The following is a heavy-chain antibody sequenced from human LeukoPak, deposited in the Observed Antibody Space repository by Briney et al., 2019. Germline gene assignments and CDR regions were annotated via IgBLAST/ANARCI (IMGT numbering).Heavy chain of an antibody. D-gene: IGHD2-2*01. CDR1: GYTFTSYD. J-gene: IGHJ3*02. CDR3: ARHLPLRPLGVVPLAI. CDR2: IIPILVTA. V-gene: IGHV1-69*05. Sequence: RASVKVSCKASGYTFTSYDINWVRQATGQGLEWMGGIIPILVTANYAQKFQGRVTITTDESTNTAYLELGSLRSEDTAVYYCARHLPLRPLGVVPLAIWGQGTMVTVSS.